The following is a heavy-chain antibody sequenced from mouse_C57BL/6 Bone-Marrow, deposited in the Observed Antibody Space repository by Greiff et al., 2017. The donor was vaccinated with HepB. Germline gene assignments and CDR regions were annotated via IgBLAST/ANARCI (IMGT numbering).Heavy chain of an antibody. J-gene: IGHJ2*01. Sequence: QVQLQQSGAELVMPGASVKLSCKASCYTFTSYWMHWVKQRPGQDLEWIGEIDPSDSYTNYNQKFKGKSTLTVDKSSSTAYMQLSRLTSEDSAVYYCARSYDYDFDYWGQGTTLTVSS. CDR2: IDPSDSYT. V-gene: IGHV1-69*01. CDR3: ARSYDYDFDY. D-gene: IGHD2-4*01. CDR1: CYTFTSYW.